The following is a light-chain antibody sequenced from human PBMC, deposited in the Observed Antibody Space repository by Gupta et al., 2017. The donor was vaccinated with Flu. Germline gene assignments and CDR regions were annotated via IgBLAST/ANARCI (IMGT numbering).Light chain of an antibody. CDR2: EVS. CDR3: SSYTSSSDV. V-gene: IGLV2-14*01. Sequence: QSALTQPASVSGSPGQSITISCTGTSSDVGGYNYVSWYQQHPGKAPKLMIYEVSNRPSGVSNRFSGSKSGNTASLTISGLQAEDEADYYCSSYTSSSDVFGTGIKVTVL. J-gene: IGLJ1*01. CDR1: SSDVGGYNY.